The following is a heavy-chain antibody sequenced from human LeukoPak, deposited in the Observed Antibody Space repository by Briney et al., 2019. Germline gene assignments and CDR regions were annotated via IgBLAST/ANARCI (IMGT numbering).Heavy chain of an antibody. Sequence: PGGSLRLSCAASGFTSSTYAMSWVRQAPGKGLGWVSSNSGSGGSTYYADSVKGRFTISRDNSKNTLYLQMNRLRAEDTAIYYCTRYSRTWYDAPFDIWGQGTKVTVSS. CDR1: GFTSSTYA. CDR3: TRYSRTWYDAPFDI. V-gene: IGHV3-23*01. J-gene: IGHJ3*02. D-gene: IGHD6-13*01. CDR2: NSGSGGST.